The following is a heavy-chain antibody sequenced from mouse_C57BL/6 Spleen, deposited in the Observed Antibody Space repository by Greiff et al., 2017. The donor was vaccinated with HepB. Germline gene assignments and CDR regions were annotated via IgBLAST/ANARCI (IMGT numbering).Heavy chain of an antibody. CDR1: GYTFTDYN. J-gene: IGHJ1*03. CDR2: INPNNGGT. CDR3: ARRTHWYFDV. V-gene: IGHV1-18*01. Sequence: EVQRVESGPELVKPGASVKIPCKASGYTFTDYNMGWVKQSHGKSLEWIGDINPNNGGTIYNQKFKGKATLTVDKSSSTAYMELRSLTSEDTAVYYCARRTHWYFDVWGTGTTVTVSS.